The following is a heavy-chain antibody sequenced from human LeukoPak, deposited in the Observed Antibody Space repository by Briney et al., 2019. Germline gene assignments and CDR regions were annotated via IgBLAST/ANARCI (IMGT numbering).Heavy chain of an antibody. CDR3: VRDHPVVIEVEYFDY. Sequence: GASVKVSCKASGYTFTGYYMHWVRQAPGQGLEWMGWINPNSGGTNYAQKFQGRVTMTRDTSISTAYMELSRLRSDDTAVYYCVRDHPVVIEVEYFDYWGQGTLVTVSS. D-gene: IGHD3-22*01. CDR1: GYTFTGYY. CDR2: INPNSGGT. V-gene: IGHV1-2*02. J-gene: IGHJ4*02.